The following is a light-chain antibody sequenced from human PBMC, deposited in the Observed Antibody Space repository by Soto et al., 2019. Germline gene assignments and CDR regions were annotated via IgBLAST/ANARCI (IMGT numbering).Light chain of an antibody. V-gene: IGLV2-14*01. J-gene: IGLJ2*01. CDR2: DVS. CDR1: SSDVGGYTY. Sequence: QSALTQPASVSGSPRQSITISCTGTSSDVGGYTYVSWYQQHPGKAPKLMIYDVSSRPSGVSNRFSGSKSGNTASLTISGLQAEDEADYYCSSYTSSSTVVVFGGGTKVTVL. CDR3: SSYTSSSTVVV.